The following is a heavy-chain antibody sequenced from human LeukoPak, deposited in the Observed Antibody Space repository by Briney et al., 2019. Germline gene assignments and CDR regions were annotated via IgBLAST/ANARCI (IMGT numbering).Heavy chain of an antibody. D-gene: IGHD3-22*01. J-gene: IGHJ5*02. CDR3: AKEMKRITMIVVVRRFDP. CDR1: GFTFSSYA. V-gene: IGHV3-23*01. CDR2: ISGSGGST. Sequence: GGSLRLSCAASGFTFSSYAMSWVRQAPGKGLEWVSAISGSGGSTYYADSVKGRFTISRDNSKNTLYLQMNSLRAEDTAVYYCAKEMKRITMIVVVRRFDPWGQGTLVTVSS.